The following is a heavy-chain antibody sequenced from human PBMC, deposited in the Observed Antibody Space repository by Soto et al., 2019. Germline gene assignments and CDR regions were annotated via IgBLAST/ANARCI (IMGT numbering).Heavy chain of an antibody. J-gene: IGHJ4*02. D-gene: IGHD6-13*01. CDR2: AQPGHSDT. CDR1: GYRFSSFW. V-gene: IGHV5-51*01. Sequence: PAESLTISCQASGYRFSSFWIGWVLQMPGKGLEWMGIAQPGHSDTRYSPSFQGHVTISADESTNTAYLQWSSLRASDTAMYFCARHGYSSSWYPDHWGQGTMVTVSS. CDR3: ARHGYSSSWYPDH.